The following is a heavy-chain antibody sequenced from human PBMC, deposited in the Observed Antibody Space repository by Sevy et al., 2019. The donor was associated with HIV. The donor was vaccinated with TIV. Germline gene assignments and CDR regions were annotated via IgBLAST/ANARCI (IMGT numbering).Heavy chain of an antibody. Sequence: ASVKVSCQVSGYTFTELSLHWVRQAPGKGLEWMGGFDPEDGETIYAQKFRGRVTMTEDTSTNTAYMELSSLRSDDTAVFYCALKGPAGKWLQFYFDYWGQGTLVTVSS. V-gene: IGHV1-24*01. CDR2: FDPEDGET. CDR1: GYTFTELS. J-gene: IGHJ4*02. CDR3: ALKGPAGKWLQFYFDY. D-gene: IGHD5-12*01.